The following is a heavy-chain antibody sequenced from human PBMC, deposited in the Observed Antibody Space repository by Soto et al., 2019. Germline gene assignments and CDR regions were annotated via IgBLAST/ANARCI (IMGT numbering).Heavy chain of an antibody. CDR1: GYTFTSYG. CDR2: ISAHNGNT. Sequence: QVHLVQSGAEVKKPGASVKVSCKASGYTFTSYGITWVRQAPGQGLEWMGWISAHNGNTDYAQKLQGRVIVTRDTATSTAYMELRSLRSDDTAVYYCARGRYGDYWGQGALVTVSS. V-gene: IGHV1-18*01. D-gene: IGHD1-1*01. J-gene: IGHJ4*02. CDR3: ARGRYGDY.